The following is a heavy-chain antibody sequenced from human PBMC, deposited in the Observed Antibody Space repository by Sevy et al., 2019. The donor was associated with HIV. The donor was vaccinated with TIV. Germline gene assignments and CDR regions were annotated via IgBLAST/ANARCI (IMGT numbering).Heavy chain of an antibody. CDR1: GGSISRSNYY. V-gene: IGHV4-39*01. Sequence: SETLSLTCTVSGGSISRSNYYWGWIRQSPGKGLEWIGSIFYTGTTHYNPSLKSRVTISVDTSKNQFSLKLSSVTAADTAVYYCARDHLLSLAYSWFDPWGQGTLVTVSS. D-gene: IGHD2-2*01. J-gene: IGHJ5*02. CDR2: IFYTGTT. CDR3: ARDHLLSLAYSWFDP.